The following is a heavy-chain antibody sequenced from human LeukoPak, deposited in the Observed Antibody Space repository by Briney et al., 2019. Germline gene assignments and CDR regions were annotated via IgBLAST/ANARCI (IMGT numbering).Heavy chain of an antibody. J-gene: IGHJ4*02. CDR2: IYYSGST. Sequence: SETLSLTCTVSGGSISSGGYYWSWIRQHPGKGLEWIGYIYYSGSTYYNPSLKSRVTISVDTSKNQFSLKLSSVTAADTAVYYCATQRGSSSTYYFDYWGQGTLVTVSS. D-gene: IGHD6-6*01. CDR1: GGSISSGGYY. V-gene: IGHV4-31*03. CDR3: ATQRGSSSTYYFDY.